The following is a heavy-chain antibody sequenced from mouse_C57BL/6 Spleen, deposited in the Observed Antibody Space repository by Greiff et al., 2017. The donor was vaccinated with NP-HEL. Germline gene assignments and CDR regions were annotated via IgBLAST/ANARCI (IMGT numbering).Heavy chain of an antibody. Sequence: VQLQQSGAELVKPGASVKLSCKASGYTFTSYWMHWVKQRPGQGLEWIGMIHPNSGSTNYNEKFKSKATLTVDKSSSTAYMKLSSLTSEDSAVYYGARSGSSGYFAYWGQGTLVTVSA. CDR3: ARSGSSGYFAY. CDR2: IHPNSGST. J-gene: IGHJ3*01. V-gene: IGHV1-64*01. CDR1: GYTFTSYW. D-gene: IGHD3-2*02.